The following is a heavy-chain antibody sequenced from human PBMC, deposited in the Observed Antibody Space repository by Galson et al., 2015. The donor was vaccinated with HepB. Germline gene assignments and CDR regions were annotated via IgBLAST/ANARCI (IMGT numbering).Heavy chain of an antibody. Sequence: SLRLSCAASGFTFSSYSMNWVRQAPGKGLEWVSYISSSSSTIYYADSVKGRFTISRDNAKNSLYLQMNSLRAEDTAVYYCARERGANCGGDCYPFDYWGQGTLVTVSS. D-gene: IGHD2-21*01. CDR2: ISSSSSTI. CDR3: ARERGANCGGDCYPFDY. J-gene: IGHJ4*02. V-gene: IGHV3-48*01. CDR1: GFTFSSYS.